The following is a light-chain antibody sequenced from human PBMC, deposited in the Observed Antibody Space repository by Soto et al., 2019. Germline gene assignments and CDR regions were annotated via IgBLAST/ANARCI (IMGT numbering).Light chain of an antibody. J-gene: IGLJ3*02. CDR3: CSYAVSSICWV. V-gene: IGLV2-14*01. CDR2: EVS. CDR1: SSDVGGYNY. Sequence: QSVLTQPASVSGSPGQSITISCTGTSSDVGGYNYVSWYQQHPGKAPKLMIYEVSNRPSGVPDRFSGSKSGNTASLTISGLQAEDEADYSCCSYAVSSICWVFGGGTKLTVL.